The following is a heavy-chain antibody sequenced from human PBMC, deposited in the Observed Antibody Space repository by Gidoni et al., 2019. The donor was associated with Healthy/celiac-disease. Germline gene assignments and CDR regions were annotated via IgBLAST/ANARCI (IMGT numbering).Heavy chain of an antibody. Sequence: HVQLVQSGAEAKNPEASVKVSCTASGYNIPRSCISWVRQAPGQGLEWMGWISAYNGNTNYAQKLQGRVTMTTDTSTSTAYMELRSLRSDDTAVYYCARDRMGILWFGDQLDYWGQGTLVTVSS. D-gene: IGHD3-10*01. CDR1: GYNIPRSC. J-gene: IGHJ4*02. CDR3: ARDRMGILWFGDQLDY. CDR2: ISAYNGNT. V-gene: IGHV1-18*04.